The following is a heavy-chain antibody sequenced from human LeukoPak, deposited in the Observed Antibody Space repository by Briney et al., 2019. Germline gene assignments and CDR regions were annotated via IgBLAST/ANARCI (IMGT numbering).Heavy chain of an antibody. D-gene: IGHD3-10*01. CDR3: ARDWATIKMSTMVRGVMGY. CDR2: INTNTGNP. V-gene: IGHV7-4-1*02. J-gene: IGHJ4*02. Sequence: ASVKVSCKASGYTFTSYAMNWVRQAPGQGLEWMGWINTNTGNPTYAQGFTGRFVFSLDTSVSTAYLQISSLKAEDTAVYYCARDWATIKMSTMVRGVMGYWGQGTLVTVSS. CDR1: GYTFTSYA.